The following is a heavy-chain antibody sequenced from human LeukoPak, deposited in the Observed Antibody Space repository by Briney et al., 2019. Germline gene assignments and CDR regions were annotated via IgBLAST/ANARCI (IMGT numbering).Heavy chain of an antibody. D-gene: IGHD2-15*01. CDR2: IWYDGSNK. Sequence: HPGRSLRLSCAASGFTFSSYGMPWVRQAPDKGLEWVAVIWYDGSNKYYADSVKGRSTISRDNSKNTLYLQMNSLRAEDTAVYYCARDGGDYYYYGMDVWGQGTTVTVSS. CDR3: ARDGGDYYYYGMDV. V-gene: IGHV3-33*01. J-gene: IGHJ6*02. CDR1: GFTFSSYG.